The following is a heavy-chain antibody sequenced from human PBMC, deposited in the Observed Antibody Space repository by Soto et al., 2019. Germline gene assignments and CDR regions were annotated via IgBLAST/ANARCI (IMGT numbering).Heavy chain of an antibody. CDR3: AKDSPVLTV. V-gene: IGHV3-23*04. Sequence: EVQLVESGGALVQPGGSLRLSCAASGFTFSSYSMSWVRRVPEKGLEWVSALSGSSGSIYYADSVKGRFTISRDNSKNTLYLQMNSLRVEDAAVYYCAKDSPVLTVWGQGTTVTVSS. CDR2: LSGSSGSI. D-gene: IGHD2-15*01. J-gene: IGHJ6*02. CDR1: GFTFSSYS.